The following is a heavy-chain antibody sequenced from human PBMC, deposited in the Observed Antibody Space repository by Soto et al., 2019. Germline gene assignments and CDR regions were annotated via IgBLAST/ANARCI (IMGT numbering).Heavy chain of an antibody. CDR2: IIPIFGTA. Sequence: SVEVSWKASGGAFSSYASSWVRQAPGQGLEWMGGIIPIFGTANYAQKFQGRVTITADESTSTAYMELSSLRSEDTAVYYCARVSYDSSGYYAEYFQHWGQGTLVTVSS. CDR3: ARVSYDSSGYYAEYFQH. V-gene: IGHV1-69*13. J-gene: IGHJ1*01. CDR1: GGAFSSYA. D-gene: IGHD3-22*01.